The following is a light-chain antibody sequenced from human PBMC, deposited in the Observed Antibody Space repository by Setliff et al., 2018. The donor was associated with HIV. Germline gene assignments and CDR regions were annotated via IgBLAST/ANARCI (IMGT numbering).Light chain of an antibody. Sequence: QSALAQPASVSGSPGQSITISCTGTSSDIGSSNFVSWYQQHPGKAPKVMIYNVDKRRSGVSNRFSGSKSGNTASLTISGLQTEDEADYYCSSYTGRSTFVFGTGTKVTVL. J-gene: IGLJ1*01. V-gene: IGLV2-14*03. CDR3: SSYTGRSTFV. CDR2: NVD. CDR1: SSDIGSSNF.